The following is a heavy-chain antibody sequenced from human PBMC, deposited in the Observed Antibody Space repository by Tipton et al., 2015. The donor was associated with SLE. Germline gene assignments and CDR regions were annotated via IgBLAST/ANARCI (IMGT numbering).Heavy chain of an antibody. V-gene: IGHV4-61*09. Sequence: TLSLTCTVSGVSISSGSYYWSWIRQPAGKGLEWIGEINHSGSTNYNPSLKSRVTISVDTSKNQFSLKLSSVTAADTAVYYCARDSLRFLEWFPAVGMDVWGQGTTVTVSS. CDR2: INHSGST. J-gene: IGHJ6*02. CDR1: GVSISSGSYY. CDR3: ARDSLRFLEWFPAVGMDV. D-gene: IGHD3-3*01.